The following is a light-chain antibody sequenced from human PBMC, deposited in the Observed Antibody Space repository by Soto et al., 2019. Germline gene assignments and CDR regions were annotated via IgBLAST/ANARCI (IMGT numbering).Light chain of an antibody. Sequence: QSVLTQPASVSGSPGQSITISCTGTSSDVGGYNYVSWYQQHPGKAPKLMIYDVSNRPSGVSNRFSGSKSGNTASLTISGLQAEDEADYYCSSYTSSSTLAIAGGTKLTV. V-gene: IGLV2-14*01. CDR3: SSYTSSSTLA. J-gene: IGLJ2*01. CDR2: DVS. CDR1: SSDVGGYNY.